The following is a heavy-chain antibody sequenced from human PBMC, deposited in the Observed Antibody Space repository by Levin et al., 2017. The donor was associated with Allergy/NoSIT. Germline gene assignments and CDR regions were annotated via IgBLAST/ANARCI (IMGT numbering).Heavy chain of an antibody. D-gene: IGHD1-26*01. Sequence: PGGSLRLSCAASGFTFSSYWMSWVRQAPGKGLEFVANINQNGSAKYYVDSVKGRSTISRDNAKSSLYLQMNSLRGEDTAIYYCANWEYWGQGILVTVSS. J-gene: IGHJ4*02. CDR2: INQNGSAK. V-gene: IGHV3-7*01. CDR3: ANWEY. CDR1: GFTFSSYW.